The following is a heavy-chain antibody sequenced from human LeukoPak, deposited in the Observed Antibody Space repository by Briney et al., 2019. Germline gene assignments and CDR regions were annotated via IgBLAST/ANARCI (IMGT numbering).Heavy chain of an antibody. V-gene: IGHV1-69*04. Sequence: VASVTVSFTASGGTFIIYAISWVRQAPGQGLEWMGRIIPILGIANYAQKFQGRVTITADKSTSTAYMELSSLRSEDTAVYYCARDRCSGGSCHFDYWGQGALVTVSS. CDR1: GGTFIIYA. CDR3: ARDRCSGGSCHFDY. D-gene: IGHD2-15*01. CDR2: IIPILGIA. J-gene: IGHJ4*02.